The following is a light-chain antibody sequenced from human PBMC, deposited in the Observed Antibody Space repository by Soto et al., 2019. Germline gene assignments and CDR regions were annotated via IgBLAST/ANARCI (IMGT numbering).Light chain of an antibody. J-gene: IGKJ1*01. CDR1: QRISSNY. CDR3: QDYGSSPQT. CDR2: AAS. V-gene: IGKV3-20*01. Sequence: DIVLTQSPGTLSLSPGERATLSCSASQRISSNYLGWYQQKPGQAPRLLIDAASSRATGIPDRFSGSGSGTDFTLTISRLEPEDFAVYYCQDYGSSPQTFGQGTKVDI.